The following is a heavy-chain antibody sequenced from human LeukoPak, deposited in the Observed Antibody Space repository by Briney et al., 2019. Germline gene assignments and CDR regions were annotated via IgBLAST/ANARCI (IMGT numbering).Heavy chain of an antibody. V-gene: IGHV5-51*01. J-gene: IGHJ4*02. CDR2: IYPGDSDT. CDR3: TRLIGSGWYFDY. D-gene: IGHD3-10*01. CDR1: TYSFSDYW. Sequence: GESLKISCKGSTYSFSDYWIGWGRQMPGKGVEWVAIIYPGDSDTRYSPSFQGQVTISAEKSISTVYLQWSSLQASDTAMYYSTRLIGSGWYFDYWGQGTLVTVSS.